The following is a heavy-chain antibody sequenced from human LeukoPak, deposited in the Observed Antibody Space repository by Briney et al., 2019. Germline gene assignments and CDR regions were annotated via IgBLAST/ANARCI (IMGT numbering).Heavy chain of an antibody. CDR2: IYSGGST. V-gene: IGHV3-66*02. J-gene: IGHJ4*02. CDR1: GFTVSSNY. D-gene: IGHD6-19*01. Sequence: GGSLRLSCAASGFTVSSNYMSWVRQAPGKGLEWVSVIYSGGSTYYADSVKGRFTISRDNSKNTLYLQMNSLRAEDTAVYYCARSAEDSNGWHFDYWGQGTLVTVSS. CDR3: ARSAEDSNGWHFDY.